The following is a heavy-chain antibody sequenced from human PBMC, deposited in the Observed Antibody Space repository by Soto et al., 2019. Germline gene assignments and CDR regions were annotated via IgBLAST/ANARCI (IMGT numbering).Heavy chain of an antibody. D-gene: IGHD2-15*01. CDR2: ISTSGSST. J-gene: IGHJ3*02. CDR3: ARGADDWSGGSCYSGAFDI. Sequence: GGSLRLSCAASGFSFSDYYMSWIRQAPGKGLEWVSLISTSGSSTDYADSVKGRFTISRDNAKNSLSLQMNSLRAEDTAVYYCARGADDWSGGSCYSGAFDIWGQGTMVTVSS. CDR1: GFSFSDYY. V-gene: IGHV3-11*01.